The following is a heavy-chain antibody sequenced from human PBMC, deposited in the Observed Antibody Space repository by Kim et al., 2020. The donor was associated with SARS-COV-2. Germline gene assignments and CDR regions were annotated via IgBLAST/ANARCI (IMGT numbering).Heavy chain of an antibody. CDR3: ARMGSKFEESRFDFDY. Sequence: GGSLRLSCATSGFTFSSFGMHWVRQAPGKGLEWLAVISHDGDKKYYADFVKGRFTISRDNAEDTLYLQMDNLRAGDTARYYCARMGSKFEESRFDFDYWG. J-gene: IGHJ5*01. CDR1: GFTFSSFG. CDR2: ISHDGDKK. D-gene: IGHD3-10*01. V-gene: IGHV3-30*03.